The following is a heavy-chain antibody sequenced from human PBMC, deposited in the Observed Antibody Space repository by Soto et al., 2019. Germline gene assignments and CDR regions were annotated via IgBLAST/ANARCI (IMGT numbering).Heavy chain of an antibody. CDR2: IYYSGST. CDR3: ARRAGEWLVLKGSPVDY. D-gene: IGHD6-19*01. V-gene: IGHV4-59*08. Sequence: SETLSLTCTVSGGSISSYYWSWIRQPPGQGLEWIGYIYYSGSTNYNPSLKSRVTISVDTSKTQCSLKLSSVTAADTAVYYCARRAGEWLVLKGSPVDYWGQGTLVTV. J-gene: IGHJ4*02. CDR1: GGSISSYY.